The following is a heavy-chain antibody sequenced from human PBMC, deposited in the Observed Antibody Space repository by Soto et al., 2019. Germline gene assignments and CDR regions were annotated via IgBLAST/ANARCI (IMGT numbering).Heavy chain of an antibody. V-gene: IGHV5-51*01. CDR3: ARHYYGSGSYYNNYYYYMDV. CDR2: IYPGDSDT. Sequence: GESLKISCKGSGYSFTSYWSGWVRQMPGKGLEWMGIIYPGDSDTRYSPSFQGQVTISADKSISTAYLQWSSLKASDTAMYYCARHYYGSGSYYNNYYYYMDVWGKGTTVTVSS. CDR1: GYSFTSYW. J-gene: IGHJ6*03. D-gene: IGHD3-10*01.